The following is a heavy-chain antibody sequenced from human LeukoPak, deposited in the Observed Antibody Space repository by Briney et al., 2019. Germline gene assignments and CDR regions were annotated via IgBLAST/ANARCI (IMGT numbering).Heavy chain of an antibody. CDR1: GFTFSDHD. CDR2: SRDKANGYNT. D-gene: IGHD3-10*01. CDR3: ARYGGSGSGIYGDY. J-gene: IGHJ4*02. Sequence: PGGSLRLSCAASGFTFSDHDMDWVHQSAGKGLEWVGRSRDKANGYNTEYAASVKGRFTISRDDSKNSLYLQMNSLKTEDTAVYYCARYGGSGSGIYGDYWGQGTLVTVSS. V-gene: IGHV3-72*01.